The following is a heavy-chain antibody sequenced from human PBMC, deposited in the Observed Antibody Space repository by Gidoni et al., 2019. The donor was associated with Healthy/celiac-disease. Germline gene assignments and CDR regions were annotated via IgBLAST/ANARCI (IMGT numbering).Heavy chain of an antibody. CDR3: ARTPSQSDCSGGSCYSFDY. CDR1: GGSFSGYY. CDR2: INHSGST. D-gene: IGHD2-15*01. Sequence: QVQLQQWGAGLLKPSETLSLTCAVYGGSFSGYYWSWIRQPPGKGLEWIGEINHSGSTNYNPSLKSRVTISVDTSKNQFSLKLSSVTAADTAVYYCARTPSQSDCSGGSCYSFDYWGQGTLVTVSS. V-gene: IGHV4-34*01. J-gene: IGHJ4*02.